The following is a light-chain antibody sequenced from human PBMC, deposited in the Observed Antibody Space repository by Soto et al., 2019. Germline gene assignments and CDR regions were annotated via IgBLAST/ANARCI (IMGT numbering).Light chain of an antibody. V-gene: IGKV3-15*01. Sequence: EIVMTQSPATLSVSPGERATLSCRASQSVSSNFAWYQQKPGQAPRLLIYGASTRATGIPARFSGSGSGTEFTLTLSSLQSEDFAVYYCQQYNNWPPLTFGGGTKVEIK. CDR2: GAS. CDR1: QSVSSN. CDR3: QQYNNWPPLT. J-gene: IGKJ4*01.